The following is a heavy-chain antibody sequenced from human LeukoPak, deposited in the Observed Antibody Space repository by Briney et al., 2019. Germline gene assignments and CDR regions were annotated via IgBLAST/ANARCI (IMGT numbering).Heavy chain of an antibody. J-gene: IGHJ3*02. Sequence: SETLSLTCTVSGGSISSYYWSWIRQPAGKGLEWIGRIYASGSTNYNPSLKSRVTMSVDMSKNQFSLKLNSVTAADTAVYYCARGGDGYNYGAFDIWGQGTMVTVSS. V-gene: IGHV4-4*07. CDR1: GGSISSYY. CDR3: ARGGDGYNYGAFDI. CDR2: IYASGST. D-gene: IGHD5-24*01.